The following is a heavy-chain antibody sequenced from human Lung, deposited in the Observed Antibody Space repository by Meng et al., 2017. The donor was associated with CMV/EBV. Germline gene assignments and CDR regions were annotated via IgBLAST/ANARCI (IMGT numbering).Heavy chain of an antibody. CDR3: TGYCSSTSCLLYYYYGMDV. D-gene: IGHD2-2*01. V-gene: IGHV3-73*01. CDR2: IRSKANSYAT. J-gene: IGHJ6*02. CDR1: GFTFSGSA. Sequence: GGSLRLSCAASGFTFSGSAMHWVRKASGKGLEWVGRIRSKANSYATAYAASVKGRFTISRDDSKNTAYLQMNSLKTEDTAVYYCTGYCSSTSCLLYYYYGMDVWGQGTTVTVSS.